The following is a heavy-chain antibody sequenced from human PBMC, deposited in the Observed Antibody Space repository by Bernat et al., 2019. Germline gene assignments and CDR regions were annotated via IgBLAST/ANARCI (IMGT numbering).Heavy chain of an antibody. J-gene: IGHJ6*02. V-gene: IGHV3-48*01. Sequence: EVQLVESGGGLVQPGGSLRLSCAASGFTFSSYSMNWVRQAPGKGLEWVSYISSSSSTIYYADSVKGRFTISRDNAKNSLYLQMNSLRAEDTAVYYCARDWVEAATQNIYYYGMDVWGQGTTVTVSS. CDR3: ARDWVEAATQNIYYYGMDV. CDR2: ISSSSSTI. D-gene: IGHD2-15*01. CDR1: GFTFSSYS.